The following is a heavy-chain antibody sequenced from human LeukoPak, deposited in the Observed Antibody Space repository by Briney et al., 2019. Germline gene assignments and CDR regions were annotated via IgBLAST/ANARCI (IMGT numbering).Heavy chain of an antibody. D-gene: IGHD5-18*01. CDR2: ISSSGSTI. V-gene: IGHV3-48*04. CDR1: GFTFSSYW. Sequence: GGSLRLSCAASGFTFSSYWMSWVRQAPGKGLEWVSYISSSGSTIYYADSVKGRFTISRDNAKNSLYLQMNSLRAEDTAVYYCASELRGYSYGYSYWGQGTLVTVSS. CDR3: ASELRGYSYGYSY. J-gene: IGHJ4*02.